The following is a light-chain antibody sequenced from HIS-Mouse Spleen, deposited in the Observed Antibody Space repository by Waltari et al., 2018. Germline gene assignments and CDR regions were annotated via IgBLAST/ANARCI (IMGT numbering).Light chain of an antibody. V-gene: IGKV1-9*01. J-gene: IGKJ1*01. CDR1: QGISRH. CDR2: AAS. Sequence: DIQLTQYPSFLSASVGDRVTITCRARQGISRHLAWYQKKPGKAPKLLIYAASTLQSGVPSRFSGSGSGTEFTLTISSLQPEDFATYYCQQLNSYPPTFGQGTKVEIK. CDR3: QQLNSYPPT.